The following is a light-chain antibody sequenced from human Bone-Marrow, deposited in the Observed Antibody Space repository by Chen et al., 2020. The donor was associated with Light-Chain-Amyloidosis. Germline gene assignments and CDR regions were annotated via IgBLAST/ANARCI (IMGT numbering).Light chain of an antibody. CDR3: QSYQGSSQGV. CDR2: EDD. CDR1: SGSIATNY. V-gene: IGLV6-57*01. Sequence: NFMLTQLHSVSESPGKTGIISCTRSSGSIATNYVQWYQQRPGSSPTTVIYEDDQRPSGVPDQFSGSIDRASNSASLTISGLKTEDEADYYCQSYQGSSQGVFGGGTKLTVL. J-gene: IGLJ3*02.